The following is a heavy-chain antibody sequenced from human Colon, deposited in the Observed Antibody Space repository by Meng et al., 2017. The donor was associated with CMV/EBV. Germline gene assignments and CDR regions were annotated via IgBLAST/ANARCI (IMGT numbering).Heavy chain of an antibody. D-gene: IGHD2-2*01. CDR3: ARHRSDCSTTSCHQRGYYFDY. V-gene: IGHV4-61*01. Sequence: SETLSLTCTVSGGSVSSGSYYWSWIRQPPGEGLEWIGYIYYTGSTNYNPSLKSRVTMSVDTSKNEFALKLTSVTAADTAVYFCARHRSDCSTTSCHQRGYYFDYWGQGTLVTVSS. CDR2: IYYTGST. J-gene: IGHJ4*02. CDR1: GGSVSSGSYY.